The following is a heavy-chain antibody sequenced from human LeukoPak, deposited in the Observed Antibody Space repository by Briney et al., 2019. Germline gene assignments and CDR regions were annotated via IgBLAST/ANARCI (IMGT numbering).Heavy chain of an antibody. CDR3: ARDISPPPYFDY. J-gene: IGHJ4*02. V-gene: IGHV3-21*01. CDR2: IGSSSTSI. Sequence: GGSLRLSCAASGFSFSSYSMNWVRQAPGKGLEWVSSIGSSSTSIYYADSVKGRFTISRDNAKNSLYLQMNSLRAEDTAVYYCARDISPPPYFDYWGQGTLVTVSS. CDR1: GFSFSSYS.